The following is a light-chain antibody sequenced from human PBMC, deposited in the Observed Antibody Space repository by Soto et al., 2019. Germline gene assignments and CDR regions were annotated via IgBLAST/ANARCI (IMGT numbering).Light chain of an antibody. CDR3: QQYNSWTPIT. J-gene: IGKJ5*01. Sequence: ELVLTHSPATLSVSPGERVTLSCRTSQDVSSKLAWYQQKGGQAPSLLIYDASTRATGTPARFSGSGSGTEFTLAVSSLQSEDYAVYYCQQYNSWTPITFGQGTRLEI. CDR1: QDVSSK. CDR2: DAS. V-gene: IGKV3D-15*01.